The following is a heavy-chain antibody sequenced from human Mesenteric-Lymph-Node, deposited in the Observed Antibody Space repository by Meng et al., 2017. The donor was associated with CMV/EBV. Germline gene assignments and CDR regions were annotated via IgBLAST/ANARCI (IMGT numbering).Heavy chain of an antibody. V-gene: IGHV3-11*04. CDR3: ARDQSFSYYGSGSYYPYYGMDV. Sequence: GGSLRLSCAASGFTFSDYYMSWIRQAPGKGLEWVSYISSSGSTIYYADSVKGRFTISRDNDKNSLYLQMNSLRAEDTAVYYCARDQSFSYYGSGSYYPYYGMDVWGQGTTVTVSS. J-gene: IGHJ6*02. CDR2: ISSSGSTI. CDR1: GFTFSDYY. D-gene: IGHD3-10*01.